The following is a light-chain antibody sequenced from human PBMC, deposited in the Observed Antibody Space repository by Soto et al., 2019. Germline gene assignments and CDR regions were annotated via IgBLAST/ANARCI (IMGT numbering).Light chain of an antibody. V-gene: IGLV2-14*01. CDR1: SSDIGNYDY. Sequence: QSALTQPASVSGSPGQWITISCTGTSSDIGNYDYVSWYQQHPGEVPKLMIYEVNNRPSWVSNRFPGSKSGNTSSLTISGLKAEDEADYFCSSYTGSSMPVFGGGTKVTVL. CDR3: SSYTGSSMPV. J-gene: IGLJ3*02. CDR2: EVN.